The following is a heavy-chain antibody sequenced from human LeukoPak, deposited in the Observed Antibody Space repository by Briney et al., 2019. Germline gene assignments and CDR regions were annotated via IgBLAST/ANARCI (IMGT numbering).Heavy chain of an antibody. Sequence: PGGSLRLSCAASGFTFSSYSMNWVRQAPGKGLEWVSSITSSSSYIYYADSVKGRFTISRDNAKNSLYLQMNSLRAEDTAVYYCARDQGTARPFDYWGQGTLVTVSS. V-gene: IGHV3-21*01. CDR1: GFTFSSYS. CDR2: ITSSSSYI. J-gene: IGHJ4*02. CDR3: ARDQGTARPFDY. D-gene: IGHD6-6*01.